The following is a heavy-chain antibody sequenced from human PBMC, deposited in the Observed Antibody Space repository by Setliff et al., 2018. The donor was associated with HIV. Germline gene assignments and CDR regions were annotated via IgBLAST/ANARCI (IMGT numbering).Heavy chain of an antibody. CDR2: VHYSGNT. D-gene: IGHD6-6*01. J-gene: IGHJ6*03. Sequence: SETLSLTCTVSGGSFRSSRYYWAWIRQPPGKGLEWIGNVHYSGNTYYTSSLQSRVIISADTSKSQFYLRLSSVTAADTGVYYCARVRGYSSSSRDFYYHNMEVWGKGTTVTVSS. CDR1: GGSFRSSRYY. CDR3: ARVRGYSSSSRDFYYHNMEV. V-gene: IGHV4-39*02.